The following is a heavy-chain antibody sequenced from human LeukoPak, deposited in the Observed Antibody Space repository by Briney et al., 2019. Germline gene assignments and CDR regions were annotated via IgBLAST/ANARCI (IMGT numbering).Heavy chain of an antibody. CDR3: AKSHPAVTTTDWYFDL. Sequence: KASETLSLTCTASHDSFSSDYWSWIRQSPGKGLEWIGYISYSGETKYSPSLKRRVTISGDRSKNTFSLKMTSVTAADTAVYFCAKSHPAVTTTDWYFDLWGRGTLVTVSS. CDR1: HDSFSSDY. CDR2: ISYSGET. J-gene: IGHJ2*01. V-gene: IGHV4-59*03. D-gene: IGHD4-17*01.